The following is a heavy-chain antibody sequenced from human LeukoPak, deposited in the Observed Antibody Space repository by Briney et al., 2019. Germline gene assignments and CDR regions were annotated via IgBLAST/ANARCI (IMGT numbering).Heavy chain of an antibody. V-gene: IGHV1-2*02. J-gene: IGHJ6*03. CDR2: INPNSGGT. CDR3: ARVGGYCTNGVCYSSYYYYMDV. Sequence: ASVKVSCKASGYTFTGYYIHWVRQAPGQGLEWMGWINPNSGGTNYAQKFQGRVTMTRDTSISTAYMELSRLRSDDTAVYYCARVGGYCTNGVCYSSYYYYMDVWGKGTTVTVSS. CDR1: GYTFTGYY. D-gene: IGHD2-8*01.